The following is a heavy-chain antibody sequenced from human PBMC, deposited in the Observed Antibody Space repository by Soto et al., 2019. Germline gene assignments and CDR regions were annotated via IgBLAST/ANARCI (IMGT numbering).Heavy chain of an antibody. Sequence: QVQLVESGGGVVQPGRSLRLSCAASRFTFSNYGMHWVRQAPGKGLEWVAVIWYDGSKKYYADSVKGRFTISRDNSKNTLYLQMSSLRAEDTAVYYCARDRLDCSTTSCYIPFDYWGQGTLVTVSS. D-gene: IGHD2-2*02. V-gene: IGHV3-33*01. CDR3: ARDRLDCSTTSCYIPFDY. CDR2: IWYDGSKK. J-gene: IGHJ4*02. CDR1: RFTFSNYG.